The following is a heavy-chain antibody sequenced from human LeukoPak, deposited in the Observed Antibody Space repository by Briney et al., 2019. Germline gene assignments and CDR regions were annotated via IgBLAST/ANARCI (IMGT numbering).Heavy chain of an antibody. CDR3: ARGYSYGSNHDRFDY. Sequence: SQTLSLTCTVSGGSISSGDYYWSWIRQPPGKGLEGIGYICYSGSTYYNPSLKSRVTISVDTSKNQFSLKLSSVTAVDTAVYYCARGYSYGSNHDRFDYWGQGTLVTVSS. D-gene: IGHD5-18*01. CDR2: ICYSGST. V-gene: IGHV4-30-4*08. CDR1: GGSISSGDYY. J-gene: IGHJ4*02.